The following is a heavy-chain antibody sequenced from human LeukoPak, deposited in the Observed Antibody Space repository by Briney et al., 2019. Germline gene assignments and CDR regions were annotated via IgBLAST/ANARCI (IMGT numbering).Heavy chain of an antibody. V-gene: IGHV3-74*01. CDR2: INTDGSST. D-gene: IGHD5-18*01. J-gene: IGHJ3*02. Sequence: GGSLRLSCAASGFTFSSYWMHWVRQAPGKGLVWVSRINTDGSSTSYADSVKGRFTISRDNAKNTLYLQMNSLRAEDTAVYYCARAVDTAASDAFDIWGQGTMVTVSS. CDR1: GFTFSSYW. CDR3: ARAVDTAASDAFDI.